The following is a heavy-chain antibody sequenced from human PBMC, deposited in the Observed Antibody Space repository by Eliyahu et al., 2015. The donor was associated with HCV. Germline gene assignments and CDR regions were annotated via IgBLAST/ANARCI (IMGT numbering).Heavy chain of an antibody. CDR2: IGSNGDWT. CDR1: GFTFSSFV. V-gene: IGHV3-64D*06. Sequence: EVHLMESGGGLVQPGGSLRLSCSASGFTFSSFVMPWVRQAPGKGXEYVSAIGSNGDWTYYVDSVKGRFTISRDNSKNTLYLQVSXLRAEDTAVYYCVKDNSQYCSSAACYIGXWGQGTLVTVSS. CDR3: VKDNSQYCSSAACYIGX. D-gene: IGHD2-2*02. J-gene: IGHJ4*02.